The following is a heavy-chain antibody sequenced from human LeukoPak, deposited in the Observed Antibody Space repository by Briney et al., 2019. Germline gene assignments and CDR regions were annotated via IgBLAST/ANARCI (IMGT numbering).Heavy chain of an antibody. V-gene: IGHV4-59*12. D-gene: IGHD3-22*01. J-gene: IGHJ5*02. CDR2: IYYSGST. CDR3: ARDTDYYDSSGLRRGVGYNWFDP. Sequence: PSETLSLTCTVSGGSISSYYWSWIRQPPGKGLEWIGYIYYSGSTYYNPSLKSRVTISVDTSKNQFSLKLSSVTAADTAVYYCARDTDYYDSSGLRRGVGYNWFDPWGQGTLVTVSS. CDR1: GGSISSYY.